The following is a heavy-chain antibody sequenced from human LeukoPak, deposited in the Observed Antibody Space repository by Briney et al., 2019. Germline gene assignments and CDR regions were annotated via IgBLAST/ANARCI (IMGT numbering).Heavy chain of an antibody. CDR3: ARVKRVVPAAIWFGTNY. Sequence: ASVKVSCKASGYTFTSYGISWLRQAPGQGLEWMGWISAYNGNTNYAQKLQGRVTMTTDTSTSTAYMELRSLRSDDTAVYYCARVKRVVPAAIWFGTNYWGQGTLVTVSS. CDR2: ISAYNGNT. V-gene: IGHV1-18*01. CDR1: GYTFTSYG. J-gene: IGHJ4*02. D-gene: IGHD2-2*01.